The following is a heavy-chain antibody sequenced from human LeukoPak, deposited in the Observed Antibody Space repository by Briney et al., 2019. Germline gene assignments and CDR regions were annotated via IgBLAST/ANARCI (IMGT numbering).Heavy chain of an antibody. D-gene: IGHD3-3*01. Sequence: GASVKVSCKASGYTFTSYGISWVRQAPGQGLEWMGGIIPIFGTANYAQKFQGRVTITTDESTSTAYMELSSLRSEDTAVYYCARLSTIFGVVVFDYWGQGTLVTVSS. CDR1: GYTFTSYG. V-gene: IGHV1-69*05. CDR3: ARLSTIFGVVVFDY. J-gene: IGHJ4*02. CDR2: IIPIFGTA.